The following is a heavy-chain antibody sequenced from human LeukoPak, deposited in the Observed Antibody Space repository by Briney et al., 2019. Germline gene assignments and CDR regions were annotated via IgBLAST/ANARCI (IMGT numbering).Heavy chain of an antibody. CDR3: AKTDYGDYGPRETYFDY. Sequence: PGGSLRLSCAASGFTFSDYYMSWIRQAPGKGLEWVAYISSSGSNIHYADSVKGRFTISRDNAKNSLYLQMNSLRAEDTAVYYCAKTDYGDYGPRETYFDYWGQGTLVTVSS. D-gene: IGHD4-17*01. J-gene: IGHJ4*02. CDR2: ISSSGSNI. V-gene: IGHV3-11*01. CDR1: GFTFSDYY.